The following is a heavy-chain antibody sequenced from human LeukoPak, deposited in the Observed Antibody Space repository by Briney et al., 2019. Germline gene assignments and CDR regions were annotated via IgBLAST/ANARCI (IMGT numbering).Heavy chain of an antibody. V-gene: IGHV1-24*01. CDR1: GYTLTELS. CDR3: ARGFRDSSGRKPDY. CDR2: FGPEDGET. Sequence: ASVKVSCTVSGYTLTELSMHWVRQAPGKGLEWMGGFGPEDGETIYAQKFQGRVTMTEDTSTDTAYMELSSLRSEDMAVYYCARGFRDSSGRKPDYWGQGTLVTVSS. D-gene: IGHD3-22*01. J-gene: IGHJ4*02.